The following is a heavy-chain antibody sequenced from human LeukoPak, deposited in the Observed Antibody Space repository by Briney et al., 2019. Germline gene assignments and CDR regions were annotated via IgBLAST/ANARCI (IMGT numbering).Heavy chain of an antibody. Sequence: GGSLRLSCAASGFTFSSYSMNWVRQAPGKGLEWVLSISSSSSYIYYADSVKGRFTISRDNAKNSLYLQMNSLRAEDTAVYYCARVYSSGWYPTYYYYGMDVWGQGTTVTVSS. CDR3: ARVYSSGWYPTYYYYGMDV. J-gene: IGHJ6*02. CDR1: GFTFSSYS. V-gene: IGHV3-21*01. CDR2: ISSSSSYI. D-gene: IGHD6-19*01.